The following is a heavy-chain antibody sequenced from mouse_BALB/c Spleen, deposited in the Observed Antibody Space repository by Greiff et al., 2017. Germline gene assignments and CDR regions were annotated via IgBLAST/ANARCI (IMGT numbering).Heavy chain of an antibody. CDR3: ARCRYDWDYFDY. CDR1: GYSITSDYA. V-gene: IGHV3-2*02. J-gene: IGHJ2*01. CDR2: ISYSGST. D-gene: IGHD2-14*01. Sequence: EVQLQESGPGLVKPSQSLSLTCTVTGYSITSDYAWNWIRQFPGNKLEWMGYISYSGSTSYNPSLKSRISITRDTSKNQFFLQLNSVTTEDTATYYCARCRYDWDYFDYWGQGTTLTVSS.